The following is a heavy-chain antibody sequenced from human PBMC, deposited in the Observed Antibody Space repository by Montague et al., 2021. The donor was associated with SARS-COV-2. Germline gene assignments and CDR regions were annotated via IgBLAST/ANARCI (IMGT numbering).Heavy chain of an antibody. D-gene: IGHD1-26*01. V-gene: IGHV4-39*02. CDR2: VHYSGTT. Sequence: SETLSLTCRVSGGSVSSTSYFWDWIRQTPGKGLEWIGSVHYSGTTYYNPSLESQVTISVDTSKNHFYLKVRSVTVADTAVYYCARRESGLLDALDIWGQGTMVTVSS. CDR1: GGSVSSTSYF. J-gene: IGHJ3*02. CDR3: ARRESGLLDALDI.